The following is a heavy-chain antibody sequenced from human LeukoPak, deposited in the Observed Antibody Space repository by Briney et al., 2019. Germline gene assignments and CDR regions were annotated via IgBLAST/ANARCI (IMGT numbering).Heavy chain of an antibody. CDR1: GFTFSSYA. Sequence: PGGSLRLSCAAPGFTFSSYAMSWVRQAPGKGLEWVSAISGSGGSTYYADSVKGRFTISRDNSKNTLYLQMNSLRAEDTAVYYCAKDYRRSRSGFDYWGQGTLVTVSS. V-gene: IGHV3-23*01. D-gene: IGHD3-10*01. CDR2: ISGSGGST. J-gene: IGHJ4*02. CDR3: AKDYRRSRSGFDY.